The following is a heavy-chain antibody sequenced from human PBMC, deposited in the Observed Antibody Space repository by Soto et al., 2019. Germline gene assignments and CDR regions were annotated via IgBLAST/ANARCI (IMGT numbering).Heavy chain of an antibody. J-gene: IGHJ6*02. D-gene: IGHD3-16*01. V-gene: IGHV3-23*01. CDR2: ISGSGGNT. Sequence: GGSLRLSCAASGFTFSSYAMSWVRQAPGKGLEWVSAISGSGGNTYYADSVKGRFTISRDNSKNTLYLQMNSLRAEDTAVYYCAKGGSTRTIYYYYGMDVWGQGTTVTVS. CDR1: GFTFSSYA. CDR3: AKGGSTRTIYYYYGMDV.